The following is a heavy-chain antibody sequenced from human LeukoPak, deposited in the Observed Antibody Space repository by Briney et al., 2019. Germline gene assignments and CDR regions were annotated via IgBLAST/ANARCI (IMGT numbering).Heavy chain of an antibody. V-gene: IGHV3-15*01. D-gene: IGHD3-10*01. CDR2: IKSKTDGAAT. J-gene: IGHJ4*02. Sequence: GGSLRLSCADSGFTLSDAWMSWVRQAPGRGLEWVGRIKSKTDGAATDYAAPVKGRFTISRDDSKNTLFLQMNSLRTEDTAVYYCTTATMIRGVSDYWGQGTLVTVSS. CDR3: TTATMIRGVSDY. CDR1: GFTLSDAW.